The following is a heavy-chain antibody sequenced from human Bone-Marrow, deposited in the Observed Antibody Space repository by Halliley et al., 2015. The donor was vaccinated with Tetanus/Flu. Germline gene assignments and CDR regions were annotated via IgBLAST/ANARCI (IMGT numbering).Heavy chain of an antibody. V-gene: IGHV3-53*01. D-gene: IGHD2-15*01. CDR1: GFHVRSNY. CDR3: AGGPLGGFAYNV. J-gene: IGHJ3*01. Sequence: SGFHVRSNYMSWIRQAPGKGLEWISVMYSSAGTFYADSVKGRFTISRDESSNLLYLQMNSLRVEDTAIYFCAGGPLGGFAYNVWGQGTLVTVSS. CDR2: MYSSAGT.